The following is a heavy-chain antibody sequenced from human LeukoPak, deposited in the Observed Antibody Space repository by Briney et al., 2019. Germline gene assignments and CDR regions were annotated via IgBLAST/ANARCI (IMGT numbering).Heavy chain of an antibody. D-gene: IGHD3-10*01. Sequence: TSETLSPTCTVSGXSISRSIYYWGWIRQPPGKGPELIRSIYYSGSTFFNPSLESRATISVDTSKNQFSVRLTSVTAADTAVYSCATVRFGHGVYWGQGTLVTVSS. CDR2: IYYSGST. V-gene: IGHV4-39*01. CDR3: ATVRFGHGVY. J-gene: IGHJ4*02. CDR1: GXSISRSIYY.